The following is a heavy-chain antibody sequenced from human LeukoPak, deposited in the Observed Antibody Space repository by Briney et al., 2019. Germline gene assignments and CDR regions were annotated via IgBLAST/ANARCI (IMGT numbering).Heavy chain of an antibody. CDR1: GGSISSYY. CDR2: VYYSGST. Sequence: PSETLSLTCTVSGGSISSYYWSWIRQPPGKGLEWIGYVYYSGSTYYNPSLKSRVTISVDTSKNQFSLKLSSVTAADTAVYYCARGDDSSGYYSSFDYWGQGTLVTVSS. J-gene: IGHJ4*02. V-gene: IGHV4-59*08. D-gene: IGHD3-22*01. CDR3: ARGDDSSGYYSSFDY.